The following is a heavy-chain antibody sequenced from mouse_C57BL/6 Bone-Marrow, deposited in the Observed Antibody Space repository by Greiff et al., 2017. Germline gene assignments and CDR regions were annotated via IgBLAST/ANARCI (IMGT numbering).Heavy chain of an antibody. D-gene: IGHD3-2*02. CDR3: ARNSSGYAWFAY. J-gene: IGHJ3*01. Sequence: EVKLVESGPELVKPGASVKMSCKASGYTFTDYNMHWVKQSHGKSLEWIGYINPNNGGTSYNQKFKGKATLTVNKSSRTAYMELRSLTSEDSAVYYCARNSSGYAWFAYWGQGTLVTVSA. V-gene: IGHV1-22*01. CDR2: INPNNGGT. CDR1: GYTFTDYN.